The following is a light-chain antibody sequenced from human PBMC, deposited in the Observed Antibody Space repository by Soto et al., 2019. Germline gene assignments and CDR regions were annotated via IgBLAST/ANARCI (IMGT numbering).Light chain of an antibody. Sequence: EIVLTQSPGTLSLSPGERATLSCRASQSVSSSYLAWYQQKPGQAPRLLIYVASSRATGIPDRFSGSGSGTDFTLTISRLEPEDFAVYYCQQYGSLRTFGQGTKVEIK. V-gene: IGKV3-20*01. CDR2: VAS. J-gene: IGKJ1*01. CDR3: QQYGSLRT. CDR1: QSVSSSY.